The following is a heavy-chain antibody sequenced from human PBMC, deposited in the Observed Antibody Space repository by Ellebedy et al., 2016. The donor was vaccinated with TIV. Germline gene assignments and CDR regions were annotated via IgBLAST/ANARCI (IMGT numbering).Heavy chain of an antibody. CDR1: GFTVATNH. V-gene: IGHV3-66*01. Sequence: GESLKISCAVSGFTVATNHMSWVRQAPGRELQWVADIYPGGATYYHGSAQGRLVISRDNSKNTLYLQMNSLTAEDTAVYYCARDQLRCGGDCYSVPKYYFDYWGQGTLVTVSS. J-gene: IGHJ4*02. CDR3: ARDQLRCGGDCYSVPKYYFDY. D-gene: IGHD2-21*02. CDR2: IYPGGAT.